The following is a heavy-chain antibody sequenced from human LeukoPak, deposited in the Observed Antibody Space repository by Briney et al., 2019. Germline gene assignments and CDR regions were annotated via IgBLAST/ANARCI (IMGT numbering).Heavy chain of an antibody. J-gene: IGHJ5*02. CDR3: AKDLIS. CDR2: IRCDGSNK. Sequence: GGSLRLSCAASGFTFSNFGMHWVRQAPGKGLEWVAFIRCDGSNKYCADSVKGRFTISRDNSKNTLYLQMNSLRAEDTAVYYCAKDLISWGQGTLVTVSS. CDR1: GFTFSNFG. V-gene: IGHV3-30*02. D-gene: IGHD3-16*01.